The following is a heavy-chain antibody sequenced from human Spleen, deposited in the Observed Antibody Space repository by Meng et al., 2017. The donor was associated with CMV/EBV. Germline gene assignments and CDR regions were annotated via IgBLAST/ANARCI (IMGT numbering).Heavy chain of an antibody. J-gene: IGHJ4*02. CDR1: GYTFTGYY. D-gene: IGHD1-26*01. CDR3: ARDPGGSYPQFDY. Sequence: QGRVVQPGAEVKKPGASVKVSCKASGYTFTGYYMHWVRQAPGQGLEWMGWINPNSGDTNYAQKFQGRVTMTRDTSIDTAYMELGSLRSDDTAVYYCARDPGGSYPQFDYWGQGTLVTVSS. V-gene: IGHV1-2*02. CDR2: INPNSGDT.